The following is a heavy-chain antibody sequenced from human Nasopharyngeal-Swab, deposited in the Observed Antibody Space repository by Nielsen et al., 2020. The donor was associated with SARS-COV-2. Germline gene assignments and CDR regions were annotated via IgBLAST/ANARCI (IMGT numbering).Heavy chain of an antibody. CDR2: INGDGSST. CDR1: GFTFSGHW. V-gene: IGHV3-74*01. Sequence: GVLKLSCAASGFTFSGHWMYWVRQAPGKGLVWVSRINGDGSSTDYAASVKGRFTVSRDNAKNTLYLQMNSLRADDTAVYYCTRDGGFREGDYWGQGTLVTVSS. J-gene: IGHJ4*02. CDR3: TRDGGFREGDY. D-gene: IGHD3-10*01.